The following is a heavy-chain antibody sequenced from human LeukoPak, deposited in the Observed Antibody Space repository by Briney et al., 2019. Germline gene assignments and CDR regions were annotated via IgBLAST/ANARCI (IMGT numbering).Heavy chain of an antibody. J-gene: IGHJ4*02. V-gene: IGHV3-20*04. Sequence: GGSLRLSCAGSGFTFDDYGMSWVRQAPGKGLEWVSGINWNGGSTGYADSVKGRFTISRDNAKNSLYLQMNSLRAEDTALYYCARVVGYDSSGYLDYWGQGTLVTVSS. CDR1: GFTFDDYG. CDR3: ARVVGYDSSGYLDY. CDR2: INWNGGST. D-gene: IGHD3-22*01.